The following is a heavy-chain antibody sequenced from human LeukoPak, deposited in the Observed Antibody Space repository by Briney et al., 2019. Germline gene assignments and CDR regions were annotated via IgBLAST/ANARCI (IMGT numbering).Heavy chain of an antibody. CDR2: IIPIFGTT. CDR3: ARDGLHLERRGLDV. J-gene: IGHJ6*04. V-gene: IGHV1-69*13. D-gene: IGHD1-1*01. CDR1: GGSFSRDA. Sequence: ASVKVSCKASGGSFSRDAISWVRQAPGQGLEWMGGIIPIFGTTNYAQKFQDRVMITADGFTSTAFMELTRLSSEDTAIYYCARDGLHLERRGLDVWGKGTTVTVSS.